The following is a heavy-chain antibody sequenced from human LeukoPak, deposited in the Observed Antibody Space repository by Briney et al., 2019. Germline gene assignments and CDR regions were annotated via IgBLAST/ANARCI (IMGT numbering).Heavy chain of an antibody. V-gene: IGHV3-49*04. Sequence: GGSLRLSCTASGFTFGDYAMSWVRQAPGKGLEWVGFIRSKAYGGTTEYAASVKGRFTISRDDSKSIAYLQMNSLKTEDTAVHYCTRVVAARPGGPLLNYFDYWGQGTLVTVSS. D-gene: IGHD6-6*01. CDR3: TRVVAARPGGPLLNYFDY. CDR2: IRSKAYGGTT. CDR1: GFTFGDYA. J-gene: IGHJ4*02.